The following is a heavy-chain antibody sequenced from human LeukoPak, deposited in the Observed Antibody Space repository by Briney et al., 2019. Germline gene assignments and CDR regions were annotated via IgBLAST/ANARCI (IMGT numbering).Heavy chain of an antibody. CDR3: ARVIPSDRSLDAFDI. D-gene: IGHD1-26*01. J-gene: IGHJ3*02. CDR2: IYYSGST. V-gene: IGHV4-59*01. Sequence: SETLSLTCTVSGGSISSYYWSWIRRPPGKGLEWIGYIYYSGSTNYNPSLKSRVTISVDTSKNQFSLKLSSVTAADTAVYYCARVIPSDRSLDAFDIWGQGTMVTVSS. CDR1: GGSISSYY.